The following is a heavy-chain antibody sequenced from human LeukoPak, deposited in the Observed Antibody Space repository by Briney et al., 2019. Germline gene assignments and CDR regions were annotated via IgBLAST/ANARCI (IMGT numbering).Heavy chain of an antibody. CDR3: ARQGIQLSKTDAFDI. CDR2: IYTSGST. V-gene: IGHV4-4*09. CDR1: GGSISSSY. Sequence: PSETLSLTCTVSGGSISSSYWTWIRQPPGKGLEWIGYIYTSGSTNYNPSLKSRVTISVDTSKNQFSLKLSSVTAADTAVYYCARQGIQLSKTDAFDIWGQGTMVTVSS. D-gene: IGHD5-18*01. J-gene: IGHJ3*02.